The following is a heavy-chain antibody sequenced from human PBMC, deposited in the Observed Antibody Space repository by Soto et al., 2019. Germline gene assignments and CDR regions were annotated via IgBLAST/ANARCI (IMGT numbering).Heavy chain of an antibody. CDR3: ARSGDNYNVLDY. D-gene: IGHD3-10*02. CDR1: GFSISDHY. CDR2: SSNSGTFT. V-gene: IGHV3-11*03. J-gene: IGHJ4*02. Sequence: GGSLRLSCAASGFSISDHYMSWIRQAPGKGLEWVSYSSNSGTFTKYADSVKGRFSISRDNAKNSLYPEINSLRGEDTAIYYCARSGDNYNVLDYWGQGT.